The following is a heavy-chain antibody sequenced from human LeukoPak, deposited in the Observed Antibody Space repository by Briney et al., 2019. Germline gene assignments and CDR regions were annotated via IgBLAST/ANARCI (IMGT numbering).Heavy chain of an antibody. CDR3: ARDLGYYYDSSGYSDVFDI. CDR2: ISAYNGNT. Sequence: ASVKVSCKASGYTFTSYGISWVRQAPGQGLEWMGWISAYNGNTNYAQKLQGRVTMTTDTSTSTAYMELRSLRSDDTAVYYCARDLGYYYDSSGYSDVFDIWGQGTIVTVSS. D-gene: IGHD3-22*01. J-gene: IGHJ3*02. CDR1: GYTFTSYG. V-gene: IGHV1-18*01.